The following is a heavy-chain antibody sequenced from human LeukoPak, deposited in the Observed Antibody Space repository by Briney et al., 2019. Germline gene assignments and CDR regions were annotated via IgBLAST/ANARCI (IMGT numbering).Heavy chain of an antibody. J-gene: IGHJ1*01. V-gene: IGHV3-23*01. Sequence: PGGSLRLSCAASGFTFRSFAVTWVRQAPGKGLEWVSVISGSGDSTYYADSVKGRFTISRDNSKNTLYLQMNSLRAEDTAIYYCAKVPLYFDYYDSTNYYSFDCWGQGTLVTVSS. CDR1: GFTFRSFA. D-gene: IGHD3-22*01. CDR2: ISGSGDST. CDR3: AKVPLYFDYYDSTNYYSFDC.